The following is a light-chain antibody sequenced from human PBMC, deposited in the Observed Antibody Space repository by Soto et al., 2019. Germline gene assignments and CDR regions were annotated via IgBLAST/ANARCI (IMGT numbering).Light chain of an antibody. V-gene: IGLV4-69*01. CDR1: SGHSSYA. CDR2: LNSDGSH. J-gene: IGLJ7*01. Sequence: QPVLTQSPSASASLGASVKLTCTLSSGHSSYAIAWHQQQPEKGPRYLMKLNSDGSHSKGGGIPDRFSGSSSGAERYLPISRLQSEDESDYYCQTSGTGVHVFGGGTQLTVL. CDR3: QTSGTGVHV.